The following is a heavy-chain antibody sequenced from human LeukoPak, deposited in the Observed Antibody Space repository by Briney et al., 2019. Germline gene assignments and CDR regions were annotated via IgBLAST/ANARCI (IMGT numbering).Heavy chain of an antibody. Sequence: SVKVSCKASGYTFTSYDINWVRQAPGQGLEWMGGIIPIFGTANYAQKFQGRVTITADKSTSTAYMELSSLRSEDTAVYYCARVPPPGSGITMIVVARKYYYFDYWGQGTLVTVSS. D-gene: IGHD3-22*01. J-gene: IGHJ4*02. CDR3: ARVPPPGSGITMIVVARKYYYFDY. V-gene: IGHV1-69*06. CDR1: GYTFTSYD. CDR2: IIPIFGTA.